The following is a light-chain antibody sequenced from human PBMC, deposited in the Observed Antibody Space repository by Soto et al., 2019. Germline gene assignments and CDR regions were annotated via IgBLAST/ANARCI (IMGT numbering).Light chain of an antibody. CDR3: SSYTTSNTRQIV. Sequence: QSVLTQPASVSGSPGQSITISCTGTSSDVGGYNYVSWYQHHPGKAPKLIIYDVSNRPSGVSIRFSASKSDNTASLTISGLQPEDEAYYHCSSYTTSNTRQIVFGTGTKVTVL. CDR2: DVS. J-gene: IGLJ1*01. V-gene: IGLV2-14*03. CDR1: SSDVGGYNY.